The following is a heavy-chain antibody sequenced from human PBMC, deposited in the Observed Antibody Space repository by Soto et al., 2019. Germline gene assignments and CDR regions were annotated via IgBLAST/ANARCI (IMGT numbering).Heavy chain of an antibody. CDR1: GGSFSGYY. V-gene: IGHV4-34*01. J-gene: IGHJ4*02. D-gene: IGHD6-19*01. Sequence: SETLSLTCAVYGGSFSGYYWSWIRQPPGKGLEWIGEINHSGSTNYNPSLKSRVTISVDTSKNQFSLKLSSVTAADTAVYYCARGRGTTSSGWWKYFDYWGQGTLVTV. CDR2: INHSGST. CDR3: ARGRGTTSSGWWKYFDY.